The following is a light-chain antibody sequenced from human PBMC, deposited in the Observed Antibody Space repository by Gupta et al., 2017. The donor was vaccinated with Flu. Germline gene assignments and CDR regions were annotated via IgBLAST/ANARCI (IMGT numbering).Light chain of an antibody. CDR3: QQHSGLPMYT. V-gene: IGKV3-11*01. CDR2: DAS. CDR1: QSVNIY. Sequence: EIVLTQSPATLSLSPGDRAILSCRASQSVNIYLAWYQQKPGQPPRLLMFDASKRAAGIPDRFSGSGDGTDVTLTISTREQEDFAVYYCQQHSGLPMYTFGQGTKLEI. J-gene: IGKJ2*01.